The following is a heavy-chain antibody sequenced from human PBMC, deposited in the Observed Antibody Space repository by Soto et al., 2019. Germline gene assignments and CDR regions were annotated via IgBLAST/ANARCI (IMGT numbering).Heavy chain of an antibody. D-gene: IGHD2-15*01. V-gene: IGHV4-34*01. CDR1: GGSFSGYY. CDR3: ARGLVYCSGGSCLLSGAFDI. CDR2: INHSGST. Sequence: SETLSLTCAVYGGSFSGYYWSWIRQPPGKGLEWIGEINHSGSTNYNPSLKSRVTISVDTSKNQFSLKLSSVTAADTAVYYCARGLVYCSGGSCLLSGAFDIWGQGTMVTVSS. J-gene: IGHJ3*02.